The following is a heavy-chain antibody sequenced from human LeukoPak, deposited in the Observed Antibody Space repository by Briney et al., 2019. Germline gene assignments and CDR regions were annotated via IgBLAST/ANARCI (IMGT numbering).Heavy chain of an antibody. Sequence: ASVKVSCKASGYTFTSYGISWVRQAPGQGLEWMGWISAYNGNTNYAQKLQGRVTMTTDTSTSTAYMELRSLRSDDTAVYYCNFCKYQFPILLYYRMELWGQGTTVPVPS. CDR1: GYTFTSYG. D-gene: IGHD2-2*01. J-gene: IGHJ6*01. V-gene: IGHV1-18*01. CDR3: NFCKYQFPILLYYRMEL. CDR2: ISAYNGNT.